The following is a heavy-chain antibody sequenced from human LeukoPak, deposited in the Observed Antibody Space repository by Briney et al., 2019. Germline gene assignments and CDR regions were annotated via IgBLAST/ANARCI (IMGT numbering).Heavy chain of an antibody. CDR1: GFTFSSYG. Sequence: GSLRLSCAASGFTFSSYGMTWVRQAPGKGLEWVSYISSSSSTIYYADSVKGRFTISRDNAKNSLYLQLNSLRSDDTAVYYCARIVGAFGGGPDNWFDPWGQGTLVTVSS. D-gene: IGHD1-26*01. V-gene: IGHV3-48*01. J-gene: IGHJ5*02. CDR2: ISSSSSTI. CDR3: ARIVGAFGGGPDNWFDP.